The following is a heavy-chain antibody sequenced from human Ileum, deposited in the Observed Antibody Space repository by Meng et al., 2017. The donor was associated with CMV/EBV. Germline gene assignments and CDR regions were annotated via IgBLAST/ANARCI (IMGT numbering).Heavy chain of an antibody. D-gene: IGHD1/OR15-1a*01. J-gene: IGHJ4*02. CDR3: ARDLTNKLFYY. Sequence: LPHVSAPGLLRPARPLSRTCTACGDPLRRGSHSGAWCLQPPGKRLEWIGSMYFSVLADYNPSLKSRVTISLHATQKQFSLRLTSVTAADSAVYFCARDLTNKLFYYWGQGTLVTVSS. V-gene: IGHV4-39*07. CDR1: GDPLRRGSHS. CDR2: MYFSVLA.